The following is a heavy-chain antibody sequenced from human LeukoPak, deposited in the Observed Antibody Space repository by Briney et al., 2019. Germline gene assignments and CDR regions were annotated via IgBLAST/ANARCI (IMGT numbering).Heavy chain of an antibody. CDR1: GFTFSAFG. J-gene: IGHJ3*01. CDR2: ISGRGDGT. V-gene: IGHV3-23*01. D-gene: IGHD3-22*01. Sequence: GGSLRLSCAASGFTFSAFGMSWVRQAPGKGLEWVSSISGRGDGTDHAESVKGRFTVSRENFKNTVFLQMNSLRVEDTAVYYCAKDYYYDSSGYYSGGAFDVWGQGTTVTVSS. CDR3: AKDYYYDSSGYYSGGAFDV.